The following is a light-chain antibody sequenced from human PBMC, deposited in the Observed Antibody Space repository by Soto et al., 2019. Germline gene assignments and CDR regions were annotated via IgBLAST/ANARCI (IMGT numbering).Light chain of an antibody. CDR2: GAS. J-gene: IGKJ4*01. V-gene: IGKV3-20*01. CDR1: QSVSSSY. CDR3: QQYNNWPLT. Sequence: ELVLTQSPGTLSLSPGERATLSCRASQSVSSSYLAWYQQKPGQAPRLLIYGASSRATGIPDRFSGSGSGTDFTLTISSLEPEDFAVYYCQQYNNWPLTFGGGTKVDIK.